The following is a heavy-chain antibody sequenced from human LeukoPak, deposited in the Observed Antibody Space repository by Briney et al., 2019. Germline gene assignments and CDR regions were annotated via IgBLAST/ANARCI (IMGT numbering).Heavy chain of an antibody. CDR3: AKDAAEYGDYPNWFDP. J-gene: IGHJ5*02. V-gene: IGHV3-30*02. CDR1: GFTFGSYG. Sequence: PGGSLRLSCAASGFTFGSYGMHWVRQAPGKGLEWVAFIRYDGSNKYYADSVKGRFTISRDNSKNTLYLQMNSLRAEDTAVYYCAKDAAEYGDYPNWFDPWGQGTLVTVSS. CDR2: IRYDGSNK. D-gene: IGHD4-17*01.